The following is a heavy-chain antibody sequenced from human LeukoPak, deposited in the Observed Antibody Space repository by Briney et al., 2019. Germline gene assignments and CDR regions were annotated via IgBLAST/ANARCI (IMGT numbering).Heavy chain of an antibody. J-gene: IGHJ4*02. D-gene: IGHD3-10*01. CDR2: INHSGST. Sequence: SETLSLTCAVYGGSFSGYYWSWIRQPPGKGLEWIGEINHSGSTNYNPSLKSRVTISVDTSKNQFSLKLSSVTGADTAVYYCARGGRTMVRGRRGFDYWGQGTLVTVSS. V-gene: IGHV4-34*01. CDR3: ARGGRTMVRGRRGFDY. CDR1: GGSFSGYY.